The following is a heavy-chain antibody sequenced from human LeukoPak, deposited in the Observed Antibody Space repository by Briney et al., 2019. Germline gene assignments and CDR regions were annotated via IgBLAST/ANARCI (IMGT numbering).Heavy chain of an antibody. Sequence: PGGSLRLSCAASGFTFSSYSMNWVRQAPGKGLEWVSSISSSSTSKKYADSVKGRFTISRDNAKNSLYLQMNSLRAEDMAVYYCARDMVAGGPDYWGQGTLVTVSS. CDR2: ISSSSTSK. V-gene: IGHV3-21*01. D-gene: IGHD6-19*01. CDR1: GFTFSSYS. CDR3: ARDMVAGGPDY. J-gene: IGHJ4*02.